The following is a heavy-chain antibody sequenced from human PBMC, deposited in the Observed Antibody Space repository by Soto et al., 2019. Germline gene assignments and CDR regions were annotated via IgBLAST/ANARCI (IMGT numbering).Heavy chain of an antibody. V-gene: IGHV4-59*12. CDR1: GGSFSPNY. D-gene: IGHD1-26*01. CDR2: IYYGGTS. Sequence: SETLSLTCTMSGGSFSPNYWSWIRQPPGKALEWVGYIYYGGTSSYNPSLKSRVTISVDWSKNQFSLKLSSVTAADTAVYYCARVPLLWGQGTLVTVSS. CDR3: ARVPLL. J-gene: IGHJ4*02.